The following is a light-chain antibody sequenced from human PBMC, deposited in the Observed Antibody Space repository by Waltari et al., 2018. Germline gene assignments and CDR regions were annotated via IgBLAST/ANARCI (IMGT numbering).Light chain of an antibody. V-gene: IGLV1-44*01. CDR1: NSNIGSNT. J-gene: IGLJ3*02. CDR2: NNN. Sequence: QSVVTQPPSASETPGQRVTISCRGSNSNIGSNTVHLYQQLPGTAPKLLIYNNNQRPSGVPDRVSGSKSGTSASLAISGLQSEDEADYFCATWDDSLKGVVFGGGTKLTVL. CDR3: ATWDDSLKGVV.